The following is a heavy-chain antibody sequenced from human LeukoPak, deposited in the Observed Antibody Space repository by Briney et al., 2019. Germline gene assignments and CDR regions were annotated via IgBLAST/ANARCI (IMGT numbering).Heavy chain of an antibody. Sequence: KPSETLSLTCTVSGGSISSYYWSWIRQPPGKGLEWIGYIYYSGSTNYNPSLKSRVTISVDTSKNQFSLKLSSVTAADTAVYYCARVRSPIAVAGARWFDPWGQGTLVTVSS. CDR1: GGSISSYY. J-gene: IGHJ5*02. D-gene: IGHD6-19*01. V-gene: IGHV4-59*01. CDR3: ARVRSPIAVAGARWFDP. CDR2: IYYSGST.